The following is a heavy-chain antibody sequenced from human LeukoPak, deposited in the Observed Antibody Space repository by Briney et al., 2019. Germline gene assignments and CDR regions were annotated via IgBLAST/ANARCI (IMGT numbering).Heavy chain of an antibody. J-gene: IGHJ4*02. CDR3: ARAGGSTVSHSDY. Sequence: TGGSLRLSCAASGFTFSSYSMNWIRQAPGKGLEWVSSISSSTSYIYYADSVKGRFTVSKDNAKNSLYLQMNSLRAEDTAVYYCARAGGSTVSHSDYWGQGTLVTVSS. CDR1: GFTFSSYS. D-gene: IGHD4-17*01. CDR2: ISSSTSYI. V-gene: IGHV3-21*01.